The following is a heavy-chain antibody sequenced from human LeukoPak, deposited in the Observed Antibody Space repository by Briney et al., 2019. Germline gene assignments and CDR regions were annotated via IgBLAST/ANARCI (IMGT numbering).Heavy chain of an antibody. D-gene: IGHD1-20*01. J-gene: IGHJ5*02. CDR1: GGSISSYY. Sequence: SETLSLTCTVSGGSISSYYWSWIRQPPGKGLEWIGYIYYSGSTNYNPSLKSRITISVDTSKNQFSLKLSSVTAADTAVYYCARGAITGTSPFDPWGQGTLVTVSS. CDR2: IYYSGST. CDR3: ARGAITGTSPFDP. V-gene: IGHV4-59*01.